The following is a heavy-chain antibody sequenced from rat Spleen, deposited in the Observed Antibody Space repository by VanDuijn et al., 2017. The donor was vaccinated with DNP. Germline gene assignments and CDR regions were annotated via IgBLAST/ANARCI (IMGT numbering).Heavy chain of an antibody. Sequence: QVQLKESGPGLVQPSQTLSLTCTVSGFSLTNYGVSWVRQPPGKGLEWIAAMSSGGTAYSSSLLKSRLSLSRDISKSQVFLKMNSLQTEDTAMYFCARHPDYWGQGVMVTVSS. V-gene: IGHV2S12*01. CDR3: ARHPDY. D-gene: IGHD3-1*01. CDR1: GFSLTNYG. CDR2: MSSGGTA. J-gene: IGHJ2*01.